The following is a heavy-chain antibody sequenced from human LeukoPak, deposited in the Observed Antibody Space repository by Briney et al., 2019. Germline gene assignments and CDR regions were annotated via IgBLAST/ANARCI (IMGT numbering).Heavy chain of an antibody. J-gene: IGHJ4*02. Sequence: GGALKISCKGSGYHFTSYWIGWGRQMPGKGLEGMGIIYPGDSDTRSSPSFQGQVTISADKSISTAYLQWSSLEASDTAMYYCARPASWGTVTNPDYFDYWGQGTLVTVSS. V-gene: IGHV5-51*01. D-gene: IGHD4-17*01. CDR2: IYPGDSDT. CDR1: GYHFTSYW. CDR3: ARPASWGTVTNPDYFDY.